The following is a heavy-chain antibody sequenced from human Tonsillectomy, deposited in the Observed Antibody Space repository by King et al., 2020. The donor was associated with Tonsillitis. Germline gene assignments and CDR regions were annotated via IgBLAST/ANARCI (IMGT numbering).Heavy chain of an antibody. Sequence: QLVQSGAEVKKPGSSVKVSCKASGGTFSSYAISWVRQAPGQGLEWMGGIIPNFGTATYETKFQGRVTITADETTSTAYMELRSLRSEDTAVYYCASPRGSHDYWGQGTLVTVSS. D-gene: IGHD3-16*01. V-gene: IGHV1-69*12. CDR2: IIPNFGTA. J-gene: IGHJ4*02. CDR1: GGTFSSYA. CDR3: ASPRGSHDY.